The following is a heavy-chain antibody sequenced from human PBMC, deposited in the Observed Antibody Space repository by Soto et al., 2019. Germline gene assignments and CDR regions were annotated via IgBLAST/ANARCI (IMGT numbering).Heavy chain of an antibody. D-gene: IGHD1-26*01. CDR1: GFTIAAHA. Sequence: GVSLRLSCAASGFTIAAHAKTWVRQAPGKGLEWVSSISESGDITFYAESVRGRFTISRDNSKNMLFLQLSSLRVEDTAMYYCVPGSSGTAGEDCWGQGTLVTVSS. V-gene: IGHV3-23*01. J-gene: IGHJ4*02. CDR2: ISESGDIT. CDR3: VPGSSGTAGEDC.